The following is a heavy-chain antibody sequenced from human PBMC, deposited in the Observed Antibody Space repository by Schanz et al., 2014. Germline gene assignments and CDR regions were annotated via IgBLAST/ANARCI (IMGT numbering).Heavy chain of an antibody. Sequence: HVQLVQSEAEVKKPGSSVKVSCKASGYTFTSDSMHWVRQAPGQGLEWMGMINPSGGSTTYAQKFQGRVTMTRDTSTSTVYMELSSLRSEDTAVYYCARGPSQGYSYGHNIGAYYYGMDVWGQGTTVTVSS. D-gene: IGHD5-18*01. CDR2: INPSGGST. CDR1: GYTFTSDS. CDR3: ARGPSQGYSYGHNIGAYYYGMDV. J-gene: IGHJ6*02. V-gene: IGHV1-46*01.